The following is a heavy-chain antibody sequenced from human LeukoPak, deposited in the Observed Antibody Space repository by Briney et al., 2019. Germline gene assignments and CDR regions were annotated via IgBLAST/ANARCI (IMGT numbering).Heavy chain of an antibody. CDR2: ISGSGTNT. Sequence: GGSLRLSYAASGFTFDTYAVSWARRAPGEGLEWVSAISGSGTNTYYADSVKGRFTTSSDNSQGTVFLQMNSLRAEDGALYYRAKRRLSEGSGIGNWFDSWGQGTLVTVSS. D-gene: IGHD2/OR15-2a*01. CDR3: AKRRLSEGSGIGNWFDS. CDR1: GFTFDTYA. J-gene: IGHJ5*01. V-gene: IGHV3-23*01.